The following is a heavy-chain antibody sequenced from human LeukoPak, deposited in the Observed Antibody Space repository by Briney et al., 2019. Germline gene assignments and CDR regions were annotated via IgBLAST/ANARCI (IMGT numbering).Heavy chain of an antibody. V-gene: IGHV1-69*13. CDR2: IIPIFGTA. CDR3: ARSRRKVDTAMVNPRDLLNYYYYGMDV. D-gene: IGHD5-18*01. Sequence: SVKVSCKASGGTFSSYAISWVRQAPGQGLEWMGGIIPIFGTASYAQKFQGRVTITADESTSTAYMELSSLRSEDTAVYYCARSRRKVDTAMVNPRDLLNYYYYGMDVWGQGTTVTVSS. J-gene: IGHJ6*02. CDR1: GGTFSSYA.